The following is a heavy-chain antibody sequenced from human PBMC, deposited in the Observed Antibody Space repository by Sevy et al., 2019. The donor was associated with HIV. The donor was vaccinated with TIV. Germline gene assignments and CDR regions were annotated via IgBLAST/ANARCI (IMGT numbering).Heavy chain of an antibody. CDR3: AKDLNVLRFLEWLPTGAFDI. CDR1: GFTFDDYA. J-gene: IGHJ3*02. CDR2: ISWNSGSI. Sequence: GGSLRLSCAASGFTFDDYAMHWVRQAPGKGLEWVSGISWNSGSIGYADSVKGRFTISRDNAKNSLYLQMNSLRAEDTALYYCAKDLNVLRFLEWLPTGAFDIWGQWTMVTVSS. D-gene: IGHD3-3*01. V-gene: IGHV3-9*01.